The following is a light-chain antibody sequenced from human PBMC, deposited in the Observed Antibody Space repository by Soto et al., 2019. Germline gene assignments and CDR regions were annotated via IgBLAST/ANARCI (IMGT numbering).Light chain of an antibody. CDR1: QGVSSN. V-gene: IGKV3-15*01. CDR3: QQYNNWPPLT. CDR2: GAS. J-gene: IGKJ4*01. Sequence: EIVMTQSPATLSVSPGERATLSCRASQGVSSNLAWYQQKPGQAPRPLIYGASTRATGIPARFSGSGSGTEFTLTISSLQSEDFVVYYCQQYNNWPPLTFGGGTKVEIK.